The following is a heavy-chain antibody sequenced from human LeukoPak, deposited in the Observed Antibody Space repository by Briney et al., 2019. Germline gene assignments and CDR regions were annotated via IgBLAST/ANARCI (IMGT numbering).Heavy chain of an antibody. CDR3: ARGPAPGYCSSTSCYRGYFDY. Sequence: SETLSLTCAVYGGSFSGYYWSWIRQPPGKGLEWIGEINHSGSTNYNPSLKSRVTISVDTSKNQFFLKLSSVTAADTAVYYCARGPAPGYCSSTSCYRGYFDYWGQGTLVTVSS. CDR2: INHSGST. CDR1: GGSFSGYY. D-gene: IGHD2-2*02. V-gene: IGHV4-34*01. J-gene: IGHJ4*02.